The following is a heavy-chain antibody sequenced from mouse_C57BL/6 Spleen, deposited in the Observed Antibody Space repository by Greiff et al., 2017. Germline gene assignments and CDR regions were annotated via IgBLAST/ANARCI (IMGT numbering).Heavy chain of an antibody. D-gene: IGHD2-5*01. J-gene: IGHJ1*03. V-gene: IGHV6-6*01. CDR1: GFTFSDAW. Sequence: EVQLMESGGGLVQPGGSMKLSCAASGFTFSDAWMDWVRQSPEKGLEWVAEIRHKANNHATYYAESVKGRFTISRDDSKSSVYLQMNSLRAEDTGIYYGTPYYSNPDWYFDVWGTGTTVTVSS. CDR3: TPYYSNPDWYFDV. CDR2: IRHKANNHAT.